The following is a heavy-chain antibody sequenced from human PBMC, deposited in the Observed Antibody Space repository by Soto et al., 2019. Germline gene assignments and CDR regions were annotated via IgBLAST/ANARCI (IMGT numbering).Heavy chain of an antibody. J-gene: IGHJ4*02. Sequence: QVQLQESGPGQVKPSQTLSLTCTVSGASISSGDHFWTWLRQPPGKGLEWIGYIYYSGGTYYNPSLKSRVAIPVDTSKNQFSLTLTSVTAADTAVYYCAREEALIVVPTGGIAYSFDSWGQGTLVTVSS. CDR3: AREEALIVVPTGGIAYSFDS. CDR2: IYYSGGT. D-gene: IGHD3-22*01. V-gene: IGHV4-30-4*01. CDR1: GASISSGDHF.